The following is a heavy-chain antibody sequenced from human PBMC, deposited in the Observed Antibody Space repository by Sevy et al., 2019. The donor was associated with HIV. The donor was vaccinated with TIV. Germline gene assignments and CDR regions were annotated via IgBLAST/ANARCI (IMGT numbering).Heavy chain of an antibody. D-gene: IGHD3-16*02. CDR2: ISSNGGST. CDR1: GFTFSSYA. CDR3: VKGRRRGIMITFGGVIALDY. Sequence: GGSLSLSCSASGFTFSSYAMHWVRQAPGKGLEYVSAISSNGGSTYYADSVKGRFTISRDNSKNTLYLQMSSLRAEDTAVYYCVKGRRRGIMITFGGVIALDYWGQGTLVTVSS. J-gene: IGHJ4*02. V-gene: IGHV3-64D*06.